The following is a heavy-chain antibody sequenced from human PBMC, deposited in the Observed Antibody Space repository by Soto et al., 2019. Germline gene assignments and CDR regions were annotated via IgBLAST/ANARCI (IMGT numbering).Heavy chain of an antibody. Sequence: VGSLILXCAVSGFTVSSYGMNLVRQAPRKGLEWVSSISSSSSYIYYADSVKGRFTISRDNAKNSLYLQMNSLRAEDTAVYYCARAKYYYDSPTGGWFDPWGQGPLVTVSS. CDR2: ISSSSSYI. CDR3: ARAKYYYDSPTGGWFDP. D-gene: IGHD3-22*01. J-gene: IGHJ5*02. V-gene: IGHV3-21*01. CDR1: GFTVSSYG.